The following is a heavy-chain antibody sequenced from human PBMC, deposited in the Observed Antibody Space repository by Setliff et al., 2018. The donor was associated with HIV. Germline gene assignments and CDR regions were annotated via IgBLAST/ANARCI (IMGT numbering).Heavy chain of an antibody. Sequence: SETLSLTCAVYGESFSGYYWSWIRQPAGRGLEWLGEINHSGRAKYNPSLKSRASISADTSKNQFSLRLTSVTASDTAVYYCARGAPYCNLGICHLFDYWGHGNLVTVSS. CDR2: INHSGRA. CDR3: ARGAPYCNLGICHLFDY. D-gene: IGHD2-8*01. CDR1: GESFSGYY. V-gene: IGHV4-34*01. J-gene: IGHJ4*01.